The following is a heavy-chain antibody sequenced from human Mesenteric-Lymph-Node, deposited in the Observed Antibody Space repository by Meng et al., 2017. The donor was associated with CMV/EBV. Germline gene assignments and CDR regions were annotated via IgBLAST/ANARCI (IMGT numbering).Heavy chain of an antibody. CDR1: GFPFSIKG. Sequence: GGSLRLSCAASGFPFSIKGMHWVRQAPGKGLQWVAVISYDGSNINYADSVRGRFSISRDNSKNTLYPEMNSLRAEDSAVYHCARDAGSWLTSIDYCCQGTLVTVSS. CDR2: ISYDGSNI. CDR3: ARDAGSWLTSIDY. D-gene: IGHD6-13*01. J-gene: IGHJ4*02. V-gene: IGHV3-30*19.